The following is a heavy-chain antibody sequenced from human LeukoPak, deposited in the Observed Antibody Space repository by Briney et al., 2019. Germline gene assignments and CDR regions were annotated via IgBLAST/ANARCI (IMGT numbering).Heavy chain of an antibody. V-gene: IGHV3-74*01. CDR3: ARDLELVYYDSSGYDY. Sequence: GGSLRLSCAASGFTLSSYWMHWVRQVPGKGLVWVSRINSDGSNTRCADSVKGRFTISRDNAKNTLYLQMNSLRAEDTAVYYCARDLELVYYDSSGYDYWGQGTLVIVSS. CDR1: GFTLSSYW. D-gene: IGHD3-22*01. J-gene: IGHJ4*02. CDR2: INSDGSNT.